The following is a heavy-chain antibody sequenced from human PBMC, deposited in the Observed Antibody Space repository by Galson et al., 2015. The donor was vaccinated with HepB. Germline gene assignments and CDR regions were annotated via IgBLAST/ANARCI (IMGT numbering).Heavy chain of an antibody. V-gene: IGHV3-9*01. CDR1: GFAFDDYA. D-gene: IGHD1-26*01. CDR2: ISWNSGSM. Sequence: SLRLSCAASGFAFDDYAMHWVRQAPGKGLEWVSGISWNSGSMGYADSVKGRFTISRDNAKNSLYLQMNSLRAEDTAVYYCARDEHGSYGLWYWGQGTLVTVSS. CDR3: ARDEHGSYGLWY. J-gene: IGHJ4*02.